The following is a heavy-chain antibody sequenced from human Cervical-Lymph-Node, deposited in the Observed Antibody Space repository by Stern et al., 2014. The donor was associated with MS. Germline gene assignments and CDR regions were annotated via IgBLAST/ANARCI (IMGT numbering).Heavy chain of an antibody. CDR2: THHRGPA. CDR3: ARVLDY. Sequence: QVQLQESGPGLAKPSETLSLTCAVSGYSISSGHYWTWIRQPPGKGLGCCGNTHHRGPATYNPPLKSRAPMTVHTPQTQFPRNRSSVAAADTAVYYCARVLDYWGQGTLVTVSS. J-gene: IGHJ4*02. D-gene: IGHD2/OR15-2a*01. V-gene: IGHV4-38-2*01. CDR1: GYSISSGHY.